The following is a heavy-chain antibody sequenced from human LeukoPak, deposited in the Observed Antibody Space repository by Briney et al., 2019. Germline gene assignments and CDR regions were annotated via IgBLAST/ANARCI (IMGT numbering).Heavy chain of an antibody. CDR3: AKASMIVVRPGYYFDY. CDR2: ISSSSSTI. V-gene: IGHV3-48*01. Sequence: PGGSLRLSCAASGFTFSSYGMTWVRQAPGKGLEWVSYISSSSSTIYYADSVKGRFTISRDNSKNTLYLQMNSLRAEDTAVYYCAKASMIVVRPGYYFDYWGQGTLVTVSS. D-gene: IGHD3-22*01. CDR1: GFTFSSYG. J-gene: IGHJ4*02.